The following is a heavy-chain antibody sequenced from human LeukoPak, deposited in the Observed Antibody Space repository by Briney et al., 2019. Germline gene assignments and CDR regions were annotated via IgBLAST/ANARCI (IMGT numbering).Heavy chain of an antibody. V-gene: IGHV4-59*01. CDR3: ARDLVGSTSYGTDV. CDR1: GGSISSYY. Sequence: SETLSLTCTVSGGSISSYYWSWIRQPPGKGLEWIGYIYYSGSTNYNPSLKSRVTTSVDTSKNQFSLKLSSVTAADTAVYYCARDLVGSTSYGTDVWGQGTTVTVSS. CDR2: IYYSGST. J-gene: IGHJ6*02. D-gene: IGHD2-2*01.